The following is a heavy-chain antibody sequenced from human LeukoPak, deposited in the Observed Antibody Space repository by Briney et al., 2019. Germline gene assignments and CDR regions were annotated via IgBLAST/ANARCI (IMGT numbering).Heavy chain of an antibody. CDR1: GFSASDNY. D-gene: IGHD5-18*01. Sequence: GGSLRLSCAASGFSASDNYMSWVRQAPGKGLEWVSVIYSNGKAYYTDSEKGRFTISRDIAQNTLFLQMNNLRAEDTAVYYCARDRADGYNYGDSFDYWGQGTLVTVSS. CDR2: IYSNGKA. CDR3: ARDRADGYNYGDSFDY. V-gene: IGHV3-66*01. J-gene: IGHJ4*02.